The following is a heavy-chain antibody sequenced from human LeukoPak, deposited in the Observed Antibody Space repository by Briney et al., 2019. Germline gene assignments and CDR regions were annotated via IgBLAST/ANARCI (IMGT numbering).Heavy chain of an antibody. V-gene: IGHV3-48*02. J-gene: IGHJ4*02. D-gene: IGHD3-3*01. CDR1: GFTISSYS. Sequence: GGSLRLSCAASGFTISSYSMYWVRQAPGKGLEWVSYISSSSSTIYYADSVKGRFTISRDNAKNSLYLQMNSLRDEDTAVYYCARVPPKAGYYDFWSGYYDHIDYWGQGTLVTVSS. CDR3: ARVPPKAGYYDFWSGYYDHIDY. CDR2: ISSSSSTI.